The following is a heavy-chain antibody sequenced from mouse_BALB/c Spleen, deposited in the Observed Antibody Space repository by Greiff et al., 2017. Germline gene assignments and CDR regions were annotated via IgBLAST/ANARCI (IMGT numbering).Heavy chain of an antibody. J-gene: IGHJ4*01. Sequence: EVQLQQSGAELVRSGASVKLSCTASGFNIKDYYMHWVKQRPEQGLEWIGWIDPENGDTEYAPKFQGKATMTADTSSNTAYLQLSSLTSEDTAVYYCNAYRGWLLPYYYAMDYWGQGTSVTVSS. V-gene: IGHV14-4*02. CDR3: NAYRGWLLPYYYAMDY. CDR2: IDPENGDT. CDR1: GFNIKDYY. D-gene: IGHD2-3*01.